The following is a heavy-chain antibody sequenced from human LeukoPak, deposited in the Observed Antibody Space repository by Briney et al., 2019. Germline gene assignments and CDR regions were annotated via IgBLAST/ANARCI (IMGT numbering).Heavy chain of an antibody. V-gene: IGHV1-2*02. D-gene: IGHD2-21*01. CDR2: INPNSGGT. J-gene: IGHJ5*02. CDR3: ARADRLDGGPYLIGP. Sequence: GASVKVSCKTSGYSFTDYYMHWVRQAPGQGLEWMGWINPNSGGTSSAQKFQGRVTMTRDTSITTVYMEVSWLPSDDTAIYYCARADRLDGGPYLIGPWGQGTLVTVSS. CDR1: GYSFTDYY.